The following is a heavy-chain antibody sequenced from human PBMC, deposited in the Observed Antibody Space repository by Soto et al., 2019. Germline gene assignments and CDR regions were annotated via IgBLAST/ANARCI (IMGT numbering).Heavy chain of an antibody. CDR1: GGTFSSYA. V-gene: IGHV1-69*13. CDR2: IIPIFGTA. D-gene: IGHD3-22*01. J-gene: IGHJ4*02. Sequence: ASVKVSWKGSGGTFSSYAISWVRQAPGQGLEWMGGIIPIFGTANYAQKFQGRVTITADESTSTAYMELSSLRSEDTAVYYCSSYYYDSSGYYFDSWGQGTLVTVSS. CDR3: SSYYYDSSGYYFDS.